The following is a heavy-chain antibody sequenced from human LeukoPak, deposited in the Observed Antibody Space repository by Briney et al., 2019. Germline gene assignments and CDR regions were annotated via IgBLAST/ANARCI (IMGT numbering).Heavy chain of an antibody. V-gene: IGHV1-18*01. CDR2: ISAYNGNT. J-gene: IGHJ3*02. Sequence: ASVKVSCKASGGTFSSYAISWVRQAPGQGLEWMGWISAYNGNTNYAQKLQGRVTMTTDTSTSTAYMELRSLRSDDTAAYYCARDPRFDAFDIWGQGTMVTVSS. CDR3: ARDPRFDAFDI. CDR1: GGTFSSYA.